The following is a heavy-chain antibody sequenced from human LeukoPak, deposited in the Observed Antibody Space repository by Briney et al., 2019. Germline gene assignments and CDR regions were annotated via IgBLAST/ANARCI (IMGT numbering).Heavy chain of an antibody. D-gene: IGHD2-2*01. CDR1: GFTFDDYG. CDR3: AKSTEYQRIFQH. J-gene: IGHJ1*01. CDR2: ISGSGDST. V-gene: IGHV3-23*01. Sequence: PGGSLRLSCAASGFTFDDYGMHWVRQAPGKGLEWVSGISGSGDSTYNADSVKGRFTISRDNSKNTLYLQMNSLRAEDTAVYYCAKSTEYQRIFQHWGQGTLVTVSS.